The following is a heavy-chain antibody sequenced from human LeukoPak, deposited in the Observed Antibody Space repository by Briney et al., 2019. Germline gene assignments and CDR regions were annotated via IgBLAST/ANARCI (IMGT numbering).Heavy chain of an antibody. D-gene: IGHD3-16*01. CDR3: VRGGGSFDS. V-gene: IGHV3-7*04. J-gene: IGHJ4*02. Sequence: GGSLRLSCAASGFTFSGFWMSWVRQAPTKGLEGVANIKYDGSDKRYVDSVKGRFTVSRDNANKALYLQMNSLRAEDTAVYYCVRGGGSFDSWGQGTLVTVSS. CDR1: GFTFSGFW. CDR2: IKYDGSDK.